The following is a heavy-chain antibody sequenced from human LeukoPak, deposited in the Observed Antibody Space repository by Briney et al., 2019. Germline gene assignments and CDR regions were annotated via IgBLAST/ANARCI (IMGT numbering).Heavy chain of an antibody. CDR1: GLTFKTYA. CDR2: INTDGSST. V-gene: IGHV3-74*01. J-gene: IGHJ5*02. Sequence: GGSLRLSCAASGLTFKTYAMSWVRQAPGKGLVWVSRINTDGSSTTYADSVKGRLTISRDNAKNTLYLQMNSLRAEDTAVYYCARASYYYENWFDPWGQGTLVTVSS. CDR3: ARASYYYENWFDP. D-gene: IGHD3-22*01.